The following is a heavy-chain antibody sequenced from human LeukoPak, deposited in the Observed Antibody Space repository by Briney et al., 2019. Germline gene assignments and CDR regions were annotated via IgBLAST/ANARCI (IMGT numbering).Heavy chain of an antibody. CDR1: GFTFSSFA. CDR2: ISGSVAII. V-gene: IGHV3-23*01. CDR3: AKTLATAATGY. D-gene: IGHD6-13*01. J-gene: IGHJ4*02. Sequence: GGSLRLSCAASGFTFSSFAMSWVRQAPGKGLEWVSAISGSVAIIYYTDSVKGRFTTSRDNSRNTLYLQMKSLRAEDTAIYYCAKTLATAATGYWGQGTLVTVSS.